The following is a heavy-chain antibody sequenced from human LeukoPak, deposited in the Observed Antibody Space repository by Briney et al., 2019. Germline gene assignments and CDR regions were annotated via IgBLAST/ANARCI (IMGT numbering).Heavy chain of an antibody. Sequence: GSLRLSCAASGFTFSNYGMHWVRQPPGKGLEWIGEINHSGSTNYNPSLKSRVTISVDTSKNQFSLKLSSVTAADTAVYYCARGYSLDYWGQGTLVTVSS. V-gene: IGHV4-34*01. CDR2: INHSGST. J-gene: IGHJ4*02. CDR1: GFTFSNYG. D-gene: IGHD5-18*01. CDR3: ARGYSLDY.